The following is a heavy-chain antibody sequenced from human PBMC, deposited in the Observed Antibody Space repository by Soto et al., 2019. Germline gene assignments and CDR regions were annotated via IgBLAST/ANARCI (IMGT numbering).Heavy chain of an antibody. CDR2: IYPGDSDT. CDR3: ARSGIVVVPAAIAPYYYYGMDV. Sequence: GESLKISCKGSGYSFTSYWIGWVRQMPGKGLEWMGIIYPGDSDTRYSPSFQGQVTISADKSISTAYLQWSSLKASDTAMYYCARSGIVVVPAAIAPYYYYGMDVWGQGTTVTVSS. J-gene: IGHJ6*02. CDR1: GYSFTSYW. D-gene: IGHD2-2*01. V-gene: IGHV5-51*01.